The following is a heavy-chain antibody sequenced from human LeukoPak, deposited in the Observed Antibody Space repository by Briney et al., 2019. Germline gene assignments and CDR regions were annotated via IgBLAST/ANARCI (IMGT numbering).Heavy chain of an antibody. Sequence: GALRLSWAASGFTFSNALISWGPQAPGKGVEWGGRIKSKTGGGTTDYAAPVKGRFTISRDDSKNTLYLQMKSLKTEDTAVYYCTTDLSAVAGTFDYWGQGTLVTVSS. D-gene: IGHD6-19*01. CDR3: TTDLSAVAGTFDY. CDR2: IKSKTGGGTT. CDR1: GFTFSNAL. J-gene: IGHJ4*02. V-gene: IGHV3-15*01.